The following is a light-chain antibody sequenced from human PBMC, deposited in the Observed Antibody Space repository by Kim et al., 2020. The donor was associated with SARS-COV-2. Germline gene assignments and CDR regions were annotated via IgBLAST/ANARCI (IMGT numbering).Light chain of an antibody. CDR2: AAS. CDR1: QDIANS. Sequence: ASVGGRVTITCRARQDIANSLAWYQQKPGKVPQVLIYAASTLQSGVPSRFSGSGSGTEFTLTIGSLQTEDVATYYCQKYNSAPWTFGPGTKVDIK. V-gene: IGKV1-27*01. CDR3: QKYNSAPWT. J-gene: IGKJ1*01.